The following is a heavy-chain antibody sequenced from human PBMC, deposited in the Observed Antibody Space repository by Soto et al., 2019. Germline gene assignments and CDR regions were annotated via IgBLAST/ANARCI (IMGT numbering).Heavy chain of an antibody. Sequence: SETLSLTCTVSGGSISSGGYYWSWIRQHPGKGLEWIGYIYYSGSTYYNPSLKSRVTISVDTSKNQFSLKLSSVTAADTAVYYCARHVRNYDFWSGYLYGMDVWGQGTTVNVSS. CDR2: IYYSGST. D-gene: IGHD3-3*01. J-gene: IGHJ6*01. V-gene: IGHV4-31*03. CDR1: GGSISSGGYY. CDR3: ARHVRNYDFWSGYLYGMDV.